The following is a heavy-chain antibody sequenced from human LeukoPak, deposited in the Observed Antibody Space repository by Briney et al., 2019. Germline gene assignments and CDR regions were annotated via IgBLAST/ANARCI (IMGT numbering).Heavy chain of an antibody. D-gene: IGHD5-12*01. CDR2: IYYSGST. J-gene: IGHJ4*02. Sequence: SETLSLTCTVSGGSISSYYWSWIRQPPGKGLEWIGYIYYSGSTNYNPSLKSRVTISVDTSKNQFSLKLSSVTAADTAVYYCARANPSGYSGYEDFDYWGQGTLVTVSS. V-gene: IGHV4-59*01. CDR3: ARANPSGYSGYEDFDY. CDR1: GGSISSYY.